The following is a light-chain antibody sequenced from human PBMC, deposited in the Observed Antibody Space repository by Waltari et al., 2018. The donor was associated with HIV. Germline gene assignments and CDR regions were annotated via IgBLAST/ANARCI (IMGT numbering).Light chain of an antibody. Sequence: SYELTQPPSVSVSPGQTARITCSGDALPTKYVYWYQQKSGQAPVLVIFEDYKRPSGIPERFSGSSSGTVATLNISGAQVDDEADYYCYSTDRKFGGGTKLTVL. CDR3: YSTDRK. V-gene: IGLV3-10*01. CDR1: ALPTKY. CDR2: EDY. J-gene: IGLJ2*01.